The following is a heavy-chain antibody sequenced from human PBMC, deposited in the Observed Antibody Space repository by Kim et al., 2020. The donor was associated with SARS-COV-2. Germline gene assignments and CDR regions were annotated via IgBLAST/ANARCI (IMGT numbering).Heavy chain of an antibody. CDR3: ARGASITGTPFDY. CDR1: GYTFAKSA. D-gene: IGHD1-20*01. V-gene: IGHV1-3*01. Sequence: ASVKVSCKASGYTFAKSAMHWVRQAPGQSLEWVGWINAGNGDTKYSQNFQGRVTIIRDTSASTAYMELSSLRSEDTAVYYCARGASITGTPFDYWGQGTLVTVSS. CDR2: INAGNGDT. J-gene: IGHJ4*02.